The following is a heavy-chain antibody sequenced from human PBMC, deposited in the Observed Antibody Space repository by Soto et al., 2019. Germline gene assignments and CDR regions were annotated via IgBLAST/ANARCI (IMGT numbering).Heavy chain of an antibody. Sequence: GGSLRLSCAASGFTFSSYGMHWVRQAPGKGLERVAVISYDGSNKYYADSVKGRFTISRDNSKNTLYLQMNSLRAEDTAVYYCAKDPGYKWLSFMERPFDYWGQGTLVTVSS. D-gene: IGHD3-22*01. CDR1: GFTFSSYG. CDR2: ISYDGSNK. CDR3: AKDPGYKWLSFMERPFDY. J-gene: IGHJ4*02. V-gene: IGHV3-30*18.